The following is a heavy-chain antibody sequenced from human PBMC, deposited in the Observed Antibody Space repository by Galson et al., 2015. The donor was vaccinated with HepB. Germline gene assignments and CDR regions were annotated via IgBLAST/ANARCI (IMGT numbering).Heavy chain of an antibody. J-gene: IGHJ3*02. CDR3: ATVCTHLVGDCYSGDAFDI. Sequence: SVKVSCKVSGYTLTELSMHWVRQAPGKGLEWMGGFDPEDGETIYAQKFQGRVTMTEDTSTDTAYMELSSLRSEDTAVYYCATVCTHLVGDCYSGDAFDIWGQGTMVTVSS. CDR1: GYTLTELS. CDR2: FDPEDGET. D-gene: IGHD2-21*01. V-gene: IGHV1-24*01.